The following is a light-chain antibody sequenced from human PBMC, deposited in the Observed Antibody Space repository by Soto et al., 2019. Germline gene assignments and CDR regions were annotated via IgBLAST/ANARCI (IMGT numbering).Light chain of an antibody. CDR3: SSYTSSSAVV. CDR1: SSDVGGYKF. Sequence: LTQPASVSGSPGQSITISCTGTSSDVGGYKFVSWYQQHPGKAPKLMIYGVSNRPSGVSDRFSGSKSGNTASLTISGLQAEDEADYYCSSYTSSSAVVFGGGTKLTVL. V-gene: IGLV2-14*01. CDR2: GVS. J-gene: IGLJ3*02.